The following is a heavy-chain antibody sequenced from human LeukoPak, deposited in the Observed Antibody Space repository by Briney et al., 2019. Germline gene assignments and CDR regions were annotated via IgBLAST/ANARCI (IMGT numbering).Heavy chain of an antibody. Sequence: SQTLSLTCAVSGGSISSTNWWTWVRQPPGWGLEWIGEVHLNGRTHYSPSLESRVTMSVDMSENHISLKLTSVTAADTAVYYCAREGGFYRPLDYSGPGTLVIVSS. V-gene: IGHV4-4*02. CDR3: AREGGFYRPLDY. J-gene: IGHJ4*02. CDR2: VHLNGRT. CDR1: GGSISSTNW. D-gene: IGHD2/OR15-2a*01.